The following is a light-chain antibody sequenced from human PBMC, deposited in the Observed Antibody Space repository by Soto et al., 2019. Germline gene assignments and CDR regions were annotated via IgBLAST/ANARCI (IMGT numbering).Light chain of an antibody. V-gene: IGLV2-23*02. CDR2: EAS. Sequence: QSALTQAASVSGSPGQSITISCTGTSNDIGGYNLVSWYQQHPGKAPKLIIYEASERPSGVSDRFSGSRSGNTASLTISTLQAEDEADYSCCSFAGGATFVFGGGTKLTVL. J-gene: IGLJ2*01. CDR3: CSFAGGATFV. CDR1: SNDIGGYNL.